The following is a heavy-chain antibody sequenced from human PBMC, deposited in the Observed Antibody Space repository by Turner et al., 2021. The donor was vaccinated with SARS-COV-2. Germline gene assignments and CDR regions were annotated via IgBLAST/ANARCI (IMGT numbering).Heavy chain of an antibody. CDR2: ISYDGINK. J-gene: IGHJ6*02. CDR3: ARANWGNYYYGMDV. V-gene: IGHV3-30*03. D-gene: IGHD7-27*01. Sequence: VQLVESGGGLVKPGGSLRLSCAASGFTFSSYGMHWVRQAPGKGLEWVALISYDGINKYYADSVKGRFTISRDNSKNTLYLQMNSLRAEDTAVYYCARANWGNYYYGMDVWGQGTTVTVSS. CDR1: GFTFSSYG.